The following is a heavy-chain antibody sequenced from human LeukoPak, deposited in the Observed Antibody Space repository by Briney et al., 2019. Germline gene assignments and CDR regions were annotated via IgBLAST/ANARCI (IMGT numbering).Heavy chain of an antibody. CDR3: ARPHKNSGSPGGAFDI. CDR2: IIPILGIA. V-gene: IGHV1-69*04. Sequence: SVKVSCKASGGTFSSYAISWVRQAPGQGLEWMGRIIPILGIANYAQKFQGRVTITADKSTSTAYMELSSLRSEDTAVYYCARPHKNSGSPGGAFDIWGQGTMVTVSS. J-gene: IGHJ3*02. CDR1: GGTFSSYA. D-gene: IGHD1-26*01.